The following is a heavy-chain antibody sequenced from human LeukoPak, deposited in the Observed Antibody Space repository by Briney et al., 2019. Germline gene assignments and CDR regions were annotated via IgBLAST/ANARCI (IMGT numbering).Heavy chain of an antibody. D-gene: IGHD3-9*01. CDR3: ARVSLYYDTLTGDEPYYFDY. CDR1: GFTFSSYW. V-gene: IGHV3-74*01. J-gene: IGHJ4*02. Sequence: PGGSLRLSCAASGFTFSSYWMHWVRQAPGKGLVWVSRINSDGSSTSYADSVKGRFTISRDNAKNTLYLQMNSLRAEDTAVYYCARVSLYYDTLTGDEPYYFDYWGQGTLVTVSS. CDR2: INSDGSST.